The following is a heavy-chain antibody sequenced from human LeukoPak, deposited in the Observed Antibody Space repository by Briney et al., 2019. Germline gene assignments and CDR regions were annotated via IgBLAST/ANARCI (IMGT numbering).Heavy chain of an antibody. CDR1: GFTFSSYA. CDR3: ARGDYSNYDYYGMDV. J-gene: IGHJ6*02. CDR2: ISYDGSNK. Sequence: GGSLRLSCAASGFTFSSYAMHWVRQAPGKGLEWVAVISYDGSNKYYADSVKGRFTISRDNSKNTLYLQMNSLRAEDTVVYYCARGDYSNYDYYGMDVWGQGTTVTVSS. D-gene: IGHD4-11*01. V-gene: IGHV3-30-3*01.